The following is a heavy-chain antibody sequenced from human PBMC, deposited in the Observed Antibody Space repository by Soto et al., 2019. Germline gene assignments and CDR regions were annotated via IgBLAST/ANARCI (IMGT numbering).Heavy chain of an antibody. J-gene: IGHJ5*02. V-gene: IGHV4-31*03. CDR1: GVSISSGGYY. D-gene: IGHD3-10*01. CDR3: AREPISTPRGVTQVDP. Sequence: SETLSLTCTVSGVSISSGGYYWSWIRQHPGKGLEWIGYISYSGNTYYNPSLKSRVIISVDTSQNQFSLELRSVTVADTAVYYCAREPISTPRGVTQVDPWGQGTQVTVS. CDR2: ISYSGNT.